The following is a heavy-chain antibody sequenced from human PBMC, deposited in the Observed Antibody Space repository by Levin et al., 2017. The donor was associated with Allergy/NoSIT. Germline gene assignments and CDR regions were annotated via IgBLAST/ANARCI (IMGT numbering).Heavy chain of an antibody. CDR1: EFTVNNAW. CDR2: IESKTDGGTI. J-gene: IGHJ4*02. Sequence: KPGGSLRLSCAASEFTVNNAWMSWVRQAPGKGLEWVGRIESKTDGGTIDYAAPVKGRFTISRDDSKTTLYLQMNSLKTEDTAVYYCTTYSHDSNNIYYFDYWGQGTLVTVSS. V-gene: IGHV3-15*04. D-gene: IGHD4-11*01. CDR3: TTYSHDSNNIYYFDY.